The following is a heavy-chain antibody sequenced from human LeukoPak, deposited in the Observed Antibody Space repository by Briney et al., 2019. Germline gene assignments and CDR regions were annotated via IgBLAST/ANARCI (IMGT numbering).Heavy chain of an antibody. CDR3: ARGQYRVVRFPFYPRLGEAADY. V-gene: IGHV1-8*02. J-gene: IGHJ4*02. Sequence: GASVKVSCKASGYSFTDYYMHWVRQAPGQGLEWMGWMNPNSGNTGHAQKFQGRVTMTRNTSISTAYMELSSLRSEDTAVYYCARGQYRVVRFPFYPRLGEAADYWGQGTLVTVSS. D-gene: IGHD3-16*01. CDR2: MNPNSGNT. CDR1: GYSFTDYY.